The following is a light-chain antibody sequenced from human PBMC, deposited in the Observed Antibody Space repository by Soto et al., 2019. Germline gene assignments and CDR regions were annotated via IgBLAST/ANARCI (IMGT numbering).Light chain of an antibody. CDR1: QSVSSSY. J-gene: IGKJ4*01. CDR2: GAS. V-gene: IGKV3-20*01. Sequence: EIVLTHSPGTLSLSPGERATLSCRASQSVSSSYLAWYQQKPGQAPRLLIYGASSRATGIPDRFSGSGSGTYFTLTISRLEPEDFAVYYCQQYGSSPQLTLGGRTKVDIK. CDR3: QQYGSSPQLT.